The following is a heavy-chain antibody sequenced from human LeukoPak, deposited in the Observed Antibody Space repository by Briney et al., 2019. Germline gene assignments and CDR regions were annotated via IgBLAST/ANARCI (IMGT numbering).Heavy chain of an antibody. Sequence: GGSLRLSCAASGFTFSNSDMHWVRQSPGKGLEYVSAISRNGGSTYYANSVKGRFTISRDNSKDTLYLQMGSLIAEDMGVYYWWRLAVAVVDADYWGQGTLVTVSS. CDR1: GFTFSNSD. CDR2: ISRNGGST. CDR3: WRLAVAVVDADY. V-gene: IGHV3-64*01. J-gene: IGHJ4*02. D-gene: IGHD6-19*01.